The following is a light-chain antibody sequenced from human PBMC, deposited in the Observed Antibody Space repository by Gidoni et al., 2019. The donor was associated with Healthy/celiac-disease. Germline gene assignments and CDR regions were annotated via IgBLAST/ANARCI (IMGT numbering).Light chain of an antibody. CDR3: QQYYSTPFT. CDR1: QRVLYSSNNKYY. CDR2: WAS. J-gene: IGKJ3*01. V-gene: IGKV4-1*01. Sequence: DIVMTQSPDALAVSLGERATINCKSSQRVLYSSNNKYYLAWYQQKPGQPPKLLIYWASTRESGVPDRFSGSGSGTAFTLTISSLQAEDVAVYYCQQYYSTPFTFGPGTKVDIK.